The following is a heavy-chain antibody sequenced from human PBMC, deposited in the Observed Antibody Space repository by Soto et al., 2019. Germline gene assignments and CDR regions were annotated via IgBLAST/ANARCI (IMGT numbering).Heavy chain of an antibody. CDR3: ARPGSRGHLRDWFDP. V-gene: IGHV4-39*01. J-gene: IGHJ5*02. CDR1: GGSINNTNYS. D-gene: IGHD3-10*01. CDR2: IYYNGRT. Sequence: QMQLQESSPGLVKPSETLSLTCSVSGGSINNTNYSWVWIRQPPGKGLEWLGMIYYNGRTYYSESLKRRVTISVDPSKNQISLNVTSVTAANGAVYYCARPGSRGHLRDWFDPRDHGRLVTVSS.